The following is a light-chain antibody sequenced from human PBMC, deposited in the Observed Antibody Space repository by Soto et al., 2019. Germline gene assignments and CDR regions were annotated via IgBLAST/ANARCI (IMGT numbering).Light chain of an antibody. CDR3: QHLNSYPYT. J-gene: IGKJ2*01. CDR1: QGVSSY. Sequence: DIQLTQSPSFLSASVGDRVTITCRASQGVSSYLAWYQQKPGKAPKLLIYAASTLQSGVPSRFSGSGSGTEFTLTISSLHPEDFATYYCQHLNSYPYTFGQGTKLEIK. CDR2: AAS. V-gene: IGKV1-9*01.